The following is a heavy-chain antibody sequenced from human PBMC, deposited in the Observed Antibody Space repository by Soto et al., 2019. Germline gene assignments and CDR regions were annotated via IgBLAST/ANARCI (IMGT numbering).Heavy chain of an antibody. D-gene: IGHD3-10*01. V-gene: IGHV3-7*01. CDR3: ARDSGDGSGSSVNHYLDY. CDR1: GFAFGNYW. J-gene: IGHJ4*01. CDR2: IKRDASEK. Sequence: GGSLRLSCAASGFAFGNYWMSWVRQAPGKGLEWLATIKRDASEKKYVDSVKGRFTMSRDNAKNSLYLQMDSLRAEDTAAYYCARDSGDGSGSSVNHYLDYCGHGTLVTVSS.